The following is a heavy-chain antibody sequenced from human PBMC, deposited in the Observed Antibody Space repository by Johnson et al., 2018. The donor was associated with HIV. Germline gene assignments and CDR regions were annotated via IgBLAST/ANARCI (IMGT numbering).Heavy chain of an antibody. J-gene: IGHJ3*02. V-gene: IGHV3-30*14. CDR3: ASTRLGAFDI. D-gene: IGHD6-6*01. Sequence: VQLVESGGGVVQPGRSLRLSCAASGFTFSSYAVHWVRQAPGKGLEWVAVISYDGSNKYYADSVKDRFTISRDNSKNTLHLQMDSLRVEDTAVYYCASTRLGAFDIWGQGTMVTVSS. CDR2: ISYDGSNK. CDR1: GFTFSSYA.